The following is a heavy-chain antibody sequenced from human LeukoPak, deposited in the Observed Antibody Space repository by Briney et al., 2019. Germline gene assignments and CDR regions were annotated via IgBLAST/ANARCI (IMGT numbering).Heavy chain of an antibody. Sequence: GGSLRLSCAASGFTFSDYSMTWVRQAPGKGLEWVSVIYSVGTTFYADSVKGRFTISRDTFKNTLYLQMNSLRAEDTAVYYCAREFALGGAWGQGTLVTVSS. CDR1: GFTFSDYS. CDR2: IYSVGTT. CDR3: AREFALGGA. D-gene: IGHD3-16*01. J-gene: IGHJ5*02. V-gene: IGHV3-53*01.